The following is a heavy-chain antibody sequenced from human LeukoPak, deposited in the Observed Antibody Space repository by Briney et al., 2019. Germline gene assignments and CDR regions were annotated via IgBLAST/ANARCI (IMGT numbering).Heavy chain of an antibody. CDR1: GDSVSSNSVT. Sequence: SQTLSLTCAISGDSVSSNSVTWNWIRQSPSRGLEWLGRTYYRSTWYNDYAVSERGRITVNPDTSKNQFSLHLNSVTPEDTAVYYCARRLTQYDCFDPWGQGILVTVSS. V-gene: IGHV6-1*01. J-gene: IGHJ5*02. CDR2: TYYRSTWYN. D-gene: IGHD2-2*01. CDR3: ARRLTQYDCFDP.